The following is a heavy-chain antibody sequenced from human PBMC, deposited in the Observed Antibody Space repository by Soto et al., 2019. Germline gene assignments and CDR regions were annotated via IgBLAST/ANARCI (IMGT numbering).Heavy chain of an antibody. V-gene: IGHV3-21*01. CDR3: ARDVSFCSGGSCYATYAFDI. CDR1: GFTFRSYS. Sequence: EVQLVESGGGLVKPGGSLRLSCAASGFTFRSYSMNWVRQAPGKRLEWVSSISSTSDYIYYADSVKGRFTISRDNAKNSLYLQINSLRAEDTAVYYCARDVSFCSGGSCYATYAFDIWGQGTMVTVSS. CDR2: ISSTSDYI. D-gene: IGHD2-15*01. J-gene: IGHJ3*02.